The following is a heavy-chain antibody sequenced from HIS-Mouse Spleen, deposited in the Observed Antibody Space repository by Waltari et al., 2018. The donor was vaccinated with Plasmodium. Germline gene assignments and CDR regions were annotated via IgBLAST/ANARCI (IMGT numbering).Heavy chain of an antibody. Sequence: EVQLVESGGGLVQPGGSLRLSCSDYGFTFSRYDMPGGRHATGKGLEWVSAIGTAVDTYYPGSVKGRFTISRENAKNSLYLQMNSLRAGDTAVYYCASSWYWYFDLWGRGTLVTVSS. J-gene: IGHJ2*01. D-gene: IGHD6-13*01. CDR1: GFTFSRYD. CDR2: IGTAVDT. V-gene: IGHV3-13*01. CDR3: ASSWYWYFDL.